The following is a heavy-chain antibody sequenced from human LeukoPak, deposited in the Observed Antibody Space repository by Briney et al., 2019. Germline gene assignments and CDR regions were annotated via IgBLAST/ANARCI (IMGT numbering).Heavy chain of an antibody. CDR3: ARSREADFDY. CDR2: ISGWGRDT. J-gene: IGHJ4*02. Sequence: GGSLRLSCAASGFTFSTFAMSWVRQAPGKGLEWVSGISGWGRDTFYTDSVKGRFIISRDNSKNTLYLQMNSLRAEDTAVYYCARSREADFDYWGQGTLVTVSS. V-gene: IGHV3-23*01. CDR1: GFTFSTFA. D-gene: IGHD1-26*01.